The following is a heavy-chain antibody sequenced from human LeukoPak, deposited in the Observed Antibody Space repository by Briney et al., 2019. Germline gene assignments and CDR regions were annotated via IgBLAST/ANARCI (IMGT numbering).Heavy chain of an antibody. J-gene: IGHJ4*02. CDR3: ARDFDRYYFDY. V-gene: IGHV3-74*01. CDR2: INSVGSST. Sequence: GGSLRLSCAASGFTFSSYWMHWVRQAPGKGLVWVSRINSVGSSTSSADSVKGRFTISRDNAKNTLYLQMNSLRAEDTAVYYCARDFDRYYFDYWGQGTLVTVSS. D-gene: IGHD3-9*01. CDR1: GFTFSSYW.